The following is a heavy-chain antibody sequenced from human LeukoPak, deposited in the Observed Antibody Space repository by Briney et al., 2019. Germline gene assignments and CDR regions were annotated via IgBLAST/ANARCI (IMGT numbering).Heavy chain of an antibody. J-gene: IGHJ2*01. CDR3: ASTYMTLISRGVTIPWYFDL. D-gene: IGHD4-17*01. V-gene: IGHV4-61*02. CDR2: IYTSGST. Sequence: SETLSLTCTASGGSISSGSYYWSWIRQPAGKGLEWIGRIYTSGSTNYNPSLKSRVTISVDTSKNQFSLKLSSVTAADTAVYYCASTYMTLISRGVTIPWYFDLWGRGTLVTVFS. CDR1: GGSISSGSYY.